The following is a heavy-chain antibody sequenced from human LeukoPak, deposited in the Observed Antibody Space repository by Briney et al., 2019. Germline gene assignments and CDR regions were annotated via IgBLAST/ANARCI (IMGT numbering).Heavy chain of an antibody. CDR3: ASTYSSGWVFFGY. D-gene: IGHD6-19*01. CDR2: IYYSGST. Sequence: SETLSLTCTVSGGSISSYCWSWSRQPPGKGLEWIGYIYYSGSTNYNPSLKSRVTISVDTSKNQFSLKLSSVTAADTAVYYCASTYSSGWVFFGYWGQGTLVTVSS. J-gene: IGHJ4*02. CDR1: GGSISSYC. V-gene: IGHV4-59*01.